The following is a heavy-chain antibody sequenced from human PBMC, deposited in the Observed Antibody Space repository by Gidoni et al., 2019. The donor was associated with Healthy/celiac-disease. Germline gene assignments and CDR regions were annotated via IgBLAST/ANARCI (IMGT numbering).Heavy chain of an antibody. D-gene: IGHD1-26*01. V-gene: IGHV1-2*02. CDR3: ARTEPIHKLGWFDP. CDR2: INPNSGGT. J-gene: IGHJ5*02. CDR1: GYTFTGYD. Sequence: QVQLVQSGAEVKKPGASVKVSCKSSGYTFTGYDMHWVRQAPGQGLEWMGWINPNSGGTNYAQKFQGRVTMTRDTSISTAYMELSRLRSDDTAVYYCARTEPIHKLGWFDPWGQGTLVTVSS.